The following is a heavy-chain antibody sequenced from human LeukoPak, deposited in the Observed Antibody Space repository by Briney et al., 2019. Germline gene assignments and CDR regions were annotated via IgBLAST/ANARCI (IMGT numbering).Heavy chain of an antibody. D-gene: IGHD1-14*01. J-gene: IGHJ6*03. CDR3: AKDYNQRRGPQASYYMDV. CDR1: GFTFDDYT. Sequence: WGSLRLSCAASGFTFDDYTMHWVRQAPGKGLEWVSLISWDGGSTYYADSVKGRFTISRDNSKNSLYLQMNSLRTEDTALYCCAKDYNQRRGPQASYYMDVWGKGTTVTVSS. CDR2: ISWDGGST. V-gene: IGHV3-43*01.